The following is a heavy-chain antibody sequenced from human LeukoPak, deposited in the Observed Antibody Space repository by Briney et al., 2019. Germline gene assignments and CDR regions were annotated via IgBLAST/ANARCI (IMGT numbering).Heavy chain of an antibody. CDR1: VFTFSSDE. V-gene: IGHV3-48*03. J-gene: IGHJ6*02. CDR2: ISSSGRTR. CDR3: ARGYIVRGMDV. Sequence: GGSLRLSCAASVFTFSSDEMNWVRQVPGKGLEWVSYISSSGRTRYYADSVKVRFTISRENVKNSLYLQMDSLRAEDTALYYCARGYIVRGMDVWGQGTTVIVSS. D-gene: IGHD5-18*01.